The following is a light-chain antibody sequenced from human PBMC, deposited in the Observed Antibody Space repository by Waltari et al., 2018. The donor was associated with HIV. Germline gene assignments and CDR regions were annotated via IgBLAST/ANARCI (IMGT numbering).Light chain of an antibody. CDR2: DDI. CDR1: NIGSKS. Sequence: SYVPTQPPSVSVAPGQTARITCGGTNIGSKSVHWYQQKPGQAPVLVIYDDIGRPSGIPERFSGSNSGNTATLTISRVEAGDEADYYCQVWDSSSDHLFGGGTKVTVL. V-gene: IGLV3-21*02. J-gene: IGLJ2*01. CDR3: QVWDSSSDHL.